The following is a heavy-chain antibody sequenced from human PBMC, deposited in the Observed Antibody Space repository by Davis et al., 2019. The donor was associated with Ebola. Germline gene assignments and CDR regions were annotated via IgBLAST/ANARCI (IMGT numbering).Heavy chain of an antibody. Sequence: GESLKISCKGSDYRFANYWIGWVRQTPGRGLEWMGMIYPSDTDTRYSPSFQGQVIISADQSISTAYLQWSSLKASDTAMYYCARQESLYGSSDTWGQGTLVTVSS. D-gene: IGHD3-22*01. CDR3: ARQESLYGSSDT. V-gene: IGHV5-51*01. CDR2: IYPSDTDT. CDR1: DYRFANYW. J-gene: IGHJ5*02.